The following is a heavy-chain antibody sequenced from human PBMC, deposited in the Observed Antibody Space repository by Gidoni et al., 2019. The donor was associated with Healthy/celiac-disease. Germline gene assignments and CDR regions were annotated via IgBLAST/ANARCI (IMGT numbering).Heavy chain of an antibody. J-gene: IGHJ4*02. D-gene: IGHD3-22*01. V-gene: IGHV3-15*07. CDR1: GFTFSNAW. CDR2: IKSKTDGGTT. CDR3: TASFTDYYDSFFDY. Sequence: EVQPVESGGGLAKPGGSLRLSCAASGFTFSNAWMNWVRQAPGKGLEWVGRIKSKTDGGTTDYAAPVKGRFTISRDDSKNTLYLQMNSLKTEDTAVYYCTASFTDYYDSFFDYWGQGTLVTVSS.